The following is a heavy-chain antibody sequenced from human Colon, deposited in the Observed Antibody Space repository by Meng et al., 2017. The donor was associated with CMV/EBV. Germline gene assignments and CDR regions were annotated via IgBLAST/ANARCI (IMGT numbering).Heavy chain of an antibody. V-gene: IGHV4-59*01. D-gene: IGHD6-19*01. CDR2: IYYSGST. CDR1: GGSISSYY. Sequence: SETLSLTCTVSGGSISSYYWSWIRQPPGKGLEWIGYIYYSGSTNYNPSLKSRLTIEVDTSRNQFSLKLTSVSAADTAIYYCAREASGWSTGIDYWGQGTLVTVSS. J-gene: IGHJ4*02. CDR3: AREASGWSTGIDY.